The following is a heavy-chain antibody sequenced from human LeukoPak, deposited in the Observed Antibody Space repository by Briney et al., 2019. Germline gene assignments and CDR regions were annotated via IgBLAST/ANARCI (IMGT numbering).Heavy chain of an antibody. V-gene: IGHV7-4-1*02. CDR2: INTNTGNP. Sequence: ASVRVSCKASGYTFTIYAMNWVRQAPGQGREWMGWINTNTGNPTYAQGFTGGFVFSLDTSVSTAYLQISSLKAEDTAVYYCARAHLYNWNDVVYLIWGQGTMVTVSS. J-gene: IGHJ3*02. D-gene: IGHD1-1*01. CDR1: GYTFTIYA. CDR3: ARAHLYNWNDVVYLI.